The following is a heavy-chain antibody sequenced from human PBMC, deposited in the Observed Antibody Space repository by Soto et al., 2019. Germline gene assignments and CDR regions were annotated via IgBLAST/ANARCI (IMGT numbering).Heavy chain of an antibody. Sequence: ASLRLSCAASGLTFSSLGMSWVRQAPGKGLEWVANIKQDGSEKYYVDSVKGRFTISRDNAKNSLYLQMNSLRAEDTAVYYCAREDQFPYFDYWGQGTLVTVSS. J-gene: IGHJ4*02. CDR1: GLTFSSLG. CDR2: IKQDGSEK. V-gene: IGHV3-7*03. CDR3: AREDQFPYFDY. D-gene: IGHD2-21*01.